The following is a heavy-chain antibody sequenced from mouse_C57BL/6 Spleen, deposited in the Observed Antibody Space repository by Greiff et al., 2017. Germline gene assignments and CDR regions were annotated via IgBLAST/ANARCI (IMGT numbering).Heavy chain of an antibody. J-gene: IGHJ1*03. CDR3: TRENWDVDWYFDV. Sequence: EVKVVESGEGLVKPGGSLKLSCAASGFTFSSYAMSWVRQTPEKRLEWVAYISSGGDYIYYADTVKGRFTISRDNARNTLYLQMSSLKSEDTAMYYCTRENWDVDWYFDVWGTGTTVTVSS. CDR2: ISSGGDYI. CDR1: GFTFSSYA. D-gene: IGHD4-1*01. V-gene: IGHV5-9-1*02.